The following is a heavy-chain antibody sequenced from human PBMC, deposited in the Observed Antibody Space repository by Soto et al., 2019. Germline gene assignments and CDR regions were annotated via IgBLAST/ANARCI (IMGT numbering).Heavy chain of an antibody. J-gene: IGHJ3*02. Sequence: ASLQVSCKASGYTFTSYGISWVRQAPGQGLEWMGWISAYNGNTNYAQKLQGRVTMTTDTPTSTAYMELRSLRSDDTAVYYCARDGSAYYDSSGYWYDAFDIWGQGTMVTVSS. V-gene: IGHV1-18*01. CDR3: ARDGSAYYDSSGYWYDAFDI. D-gene: IGHD3-22*01. CDR1: GYTFTSYG. CDR2: ISAYNGNT.